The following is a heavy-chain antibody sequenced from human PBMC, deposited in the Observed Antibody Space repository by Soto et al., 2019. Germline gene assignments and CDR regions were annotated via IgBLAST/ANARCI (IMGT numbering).Heavy chain of an antibody. D-gene: IGHD2-2*01. CDR3: ASPCSSTSCYASGGWFDP. CDR1: GGSISSYY. Sequence: SETLSLTCTVSGGSISSYYWSWIRQPPGKGLEWIGEINHSGSTNYNPSLKSRVTISVDTSKNQFSLKLSSVTAADTAVYYCASPCSSTSCYASGGWFDPWGQGTLVTVSS. J-gene: IGHJ5*02. V-gene: IGHV4-34*01. CDR2: INHSGST.